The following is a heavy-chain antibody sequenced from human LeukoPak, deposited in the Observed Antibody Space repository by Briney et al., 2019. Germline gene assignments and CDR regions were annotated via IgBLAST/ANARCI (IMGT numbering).Heavy chain of an antibody. CDR1: GFTFSSYG. J-gene: IGHJ4*02. Sequence: GGSLRLSCAASGFTFSSYGMHWVRQAPGKGLEWVAFIRYDGSNKYYADSVKGRFTISRDNSKNTLYLQMNSLRAEDTAVYYCAKPIALAGTNGGDYWGQGTLVTVSS. V-gene: IGHV3-30*02. D-gene: IGHD6-19*01. CDR2: IRYDGSNK. CDR3: AKPIALAGTNGGDY.